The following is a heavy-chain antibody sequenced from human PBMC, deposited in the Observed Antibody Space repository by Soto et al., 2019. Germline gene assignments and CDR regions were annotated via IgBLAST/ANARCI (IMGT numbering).Heavy chain of an antibody. V-gene: IGHV3-15*01. Sequence: EVQLVESGGGFVKPGESLTLSCAASGFTFSSAPMSWVRQAPGKGLEWVGRIKPNTNGGAIDYLAPVKGRFTLSRDDSKNTLYLQMNSLKIEDSALYYCTTPAIPVDGTQPFNYWGHGALVTVSS. D-gene: IGHD6-19*01. CDR3: TTPAIPVDGTQPFNY. J-gene: IGHJ4*01. CDR2: IKPNTNGGAI. CDR1: GFTFSSAP.